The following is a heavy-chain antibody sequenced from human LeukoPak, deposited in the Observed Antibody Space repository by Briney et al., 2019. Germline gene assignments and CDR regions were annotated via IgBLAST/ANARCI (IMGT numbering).Heavy chain of an antibody. D-gene: IGHD6-13*01. J-gene: IGHJ4*02. CDR3: AKDLSPRSYSSSCPDY. V-gene: IGHV3-43*02. CDR2: IRGDGGST. CDR1: GFTFDDYA. Sequence: GGSLRLSCAASGFTFDDYAMHWVRQAPGKGLEWVSLIRGDGGSTYYADSVKGRFTISRDNSKNSLYLQMNSLRTEDTALYYCAKDLSPRSYSSSCPDYWGQGTLVTVSS.